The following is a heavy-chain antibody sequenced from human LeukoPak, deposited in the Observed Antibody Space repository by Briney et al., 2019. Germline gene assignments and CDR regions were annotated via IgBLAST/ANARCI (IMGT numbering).Heavy chain of an antibody. CDR1: GYTFTGYY. J-gene: IGHJ5*02. V-gene: IGHV1-2*02. D-gene: IGHD3-10*01. CDR3: ARDRLTMVRGVNWFDP. Sequence: GASVKVSCKASGYTFTGYYMHWVRQAPGQGLEWMGWINPNSGGTNYAQKFQGRVTMTRDTSISTAYMELSRLRSDDTAVYYCARDRLTMVRGVNWFDPWGQGTLVTVSS. CDR2: INPNSGGT.